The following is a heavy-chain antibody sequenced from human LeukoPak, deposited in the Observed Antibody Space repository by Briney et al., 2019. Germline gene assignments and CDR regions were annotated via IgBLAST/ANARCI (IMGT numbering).Heavy chain of an antibody. CDR1: GFTFSSYW. V-gene: IGHV3-74*01. D-gene: IGHD5-24*01. CDR3: ARDGYNLDTFDI. CDR2: INSDGSST. Sequence: GGSLRLSRAASGFTFSSYWMHWVRQAPGKGLVWVSRINSDGSSTTYADSVEGRFTISRDNAKNTLYLQMNSLRAEDTAVYHCARDGYNLDTFDIWGQGTMVTVSS. J-gene: IGHJ3*02.